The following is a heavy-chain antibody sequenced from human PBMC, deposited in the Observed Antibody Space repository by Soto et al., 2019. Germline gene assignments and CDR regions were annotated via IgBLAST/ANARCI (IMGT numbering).Heavy chain of an antibody. D-gene: IGHD6-19*01. CDR1: GFTFSTYA. V-gene: IGHV3-30-3*01. CDR2: LSYDGSNK. Sequence: QVQLVASGGGVVQPGRSLRLSCAASGFTFSTYAMHWVRQAPGKGLEWVAVLSYDGSNKYYADSVKGRFTISRDNSKNTLYLQMNSLIAEDTAVYYCARDKSPYSSGWHNRHFAYWGQGTLVTVSS. CDR3: ARDKSPYSSGWHNRHFAY. J-gene: IGHJ4*02.